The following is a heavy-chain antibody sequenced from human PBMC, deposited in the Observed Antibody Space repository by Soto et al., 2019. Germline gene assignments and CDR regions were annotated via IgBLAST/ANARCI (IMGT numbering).Heavy chain of an antibody. V-gene: IGHV4-39*02. Sequence: SETLSLTCTVSGGSISSSSYYWGWIRQPPGKGLEWIGSIYYSGSTYYNPSLKSRVTMTRDTSISTAYMELSRLRSDDTAVYYCARAYSSSWSTSPGYGMDVWGQGTTVTVSS. CDR2: IYYSGST. CDR1: GGSISSSSYY. D-gene: IGHD6-13*01. J-gene: IGHJ6*02. CDR3: ARAYSSSWSTSPGYGMDV.